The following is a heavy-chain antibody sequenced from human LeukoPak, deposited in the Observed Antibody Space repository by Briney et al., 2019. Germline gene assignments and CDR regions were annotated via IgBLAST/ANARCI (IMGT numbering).Heavy chain of an antibody. Sequence: GGSLRLSCAASGFTFSSYSMNWVRQAPGKGLEWVSFISSSSSYIYYADSVKGRFTISRDNTKNSLFLQMNSLRVEDTAVYYRARDLGEWVFDWGQGTLVTVSS. V-gene: IGHV3-21*01. D-gene: IGHD3-16*01. CDR2: ISSSSSYI. CDR1: GFTFSSYS. J-gene: IGHJ4*02. CDR3: ARDLGEWVFD.